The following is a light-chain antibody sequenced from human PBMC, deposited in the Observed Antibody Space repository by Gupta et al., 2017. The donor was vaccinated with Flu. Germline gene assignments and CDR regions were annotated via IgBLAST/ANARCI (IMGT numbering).Light chain of an antibody. J-gene: IGKJ2*01. CDR2: LGS. V-gene: IGKV2-28*01. CDR1: QSRLQSDGHDY. Sequence: DIVMTQSLLPLPVTPGEPASISCRSTQSRLQSDGHDYLAWFQQKPGQSPHLLIYLGSSRACGVPDRFSGSGSGTDFTLKLSRVEADDVGVYYCKQFLQTPYTFGQGTKVDIK. CDR3: KQFLQTPYT.